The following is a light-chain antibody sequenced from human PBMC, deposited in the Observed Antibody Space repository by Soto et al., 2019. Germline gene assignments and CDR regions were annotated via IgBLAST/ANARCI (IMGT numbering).Light chain of an antibody. CDR3: AAWGDSLSRWV. CDR2: RNN. V-gene: IGLV1-47*01. CDR1: SSNIGSNY. J-gene: IGLJ2*01. Sequence: QSVLTQPPSASGTPGQRVTISCSGSSSNIGSNYVYWYQQLPGTAPKLLIYRNNQRPSGVPDRFSGSKSGTSASLAISGLRSEDEADYYCAAWGDSLSRWVFGGGTKLTVL.